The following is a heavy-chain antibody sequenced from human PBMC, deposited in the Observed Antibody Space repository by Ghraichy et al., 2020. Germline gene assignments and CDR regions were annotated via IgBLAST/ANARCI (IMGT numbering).Heavy chain of an antibody. Sequence: ASVKVSCKASGYTFSSYGISWVRQAPGQGLEWMGWISAYNGNTNYAQRLQGRVTMTTDTSTTTAYMELRSLRSDDTAVYYCARSYYDSSGYYPFDYWGQGTLVTVSS. CDR2: ISAYNGNT. CDR1: GYTFSSYG. CDR3: ARSYYDSSGYYPFDY. J-gene: IGHJ4*02. D-gene: IGHD3-22*01. V-gene: IGHV1-18*01.